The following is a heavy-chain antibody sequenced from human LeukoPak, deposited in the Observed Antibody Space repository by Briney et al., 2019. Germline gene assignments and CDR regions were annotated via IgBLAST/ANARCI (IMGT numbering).Heavy chain of an antibody. D-gene: IGHD3-3*01. V-gene: IGHV1-69*13. CDR2: IIPIFGTA. CDR1: GYTFTSYY. CDR3: ARDPPLRFLEWQFPGGFDP. Sequence: GASVKVSCKASGYTFTSYYMHWVRQAPGQGLEWMGGIIPIFGTANYAQKFQGRVTITADESTSTAYMELSSLRSEDTAVYYCARDPPLRFLEWQFPGGFDPWGQGTLVTVSS. J-gene: IGHJ5*02.